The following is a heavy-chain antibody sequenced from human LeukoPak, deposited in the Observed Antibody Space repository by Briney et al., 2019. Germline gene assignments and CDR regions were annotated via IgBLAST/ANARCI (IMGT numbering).Heavy chain of an antibody. D-gene: IGHD5-24*01. V-gene: IGHV4-31*03. CDR3: ARGRDGFRPALQNDRSYNWFDP. CDR1: GGSISSGGYY. Sequence: KPSETLSLTCTVSGGSISSGGYYWSWIRQHPGKGLEWIGYIYYSGSTYYNPSLKSRVTISVDTSKNQFSLKLSSVTAADTAVYHCARGRDGFRPALQNDRSYNWFDPWGQGTLVTVSS. CDR2: IYYSGST. J-gene: IGHJ5*02.